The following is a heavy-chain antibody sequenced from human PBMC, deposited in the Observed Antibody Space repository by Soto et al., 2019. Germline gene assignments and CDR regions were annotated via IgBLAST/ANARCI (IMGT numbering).Heavy chain of an antibody. J-gene: IGHJ4*02. Sequence: QVQLQESGPGLVKPSETLSLTCTVSGGSISNHYWSWIRQPPGKGLEWIGYIYYNGNTNYNPSLKSRVTMSVDTSNHHISLRLSSVTAADTAVYYCARANWYSDYWGQGTLVTVSS. V-gene: IGHV4-59*11. CDR1: GGSISNHY. CDR2: IYYNGNT. CDR3: ARANWYSDY. D-gene: IGHD7-27*01.